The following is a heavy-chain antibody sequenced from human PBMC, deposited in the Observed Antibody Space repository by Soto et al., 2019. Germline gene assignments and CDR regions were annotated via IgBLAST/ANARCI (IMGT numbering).Heavy chain of an antibody. V-gene: IGHV1-69*13. CDR1: GGTFSSYA. Sequence: GASLKGSWKAGGGTFSSYAISWVRQAPGQGLEWMGGIIPIFGTANYAQKFQGRVTITADESTSTAYMELSSLRSEDTAVYYCARGGRPKDFWSGYSPDDYYYGMDVWGQGITVTVSS. CDR2: IIPIFGTA. CDR3: ARGGRPKDFWSGYSPDDYYYGMDV. J-gene: IGHJ6*02. D-gene: IGHD3-3*01.